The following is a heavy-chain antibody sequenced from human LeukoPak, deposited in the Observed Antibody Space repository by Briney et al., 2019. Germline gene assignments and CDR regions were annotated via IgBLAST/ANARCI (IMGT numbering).Heavy chain of an antibody. CDR2: IYHSGST. CDR3: ARYDILTGFHDYFDY. J-gene: IGHJ4*02. D-gene: IGHD3-9*01. Sequence: PSETLSLTCTVPGGSISSYYWSWIRQPPGKGLEWIGYIYHSGSTSYNPSLKSRVTISVDASKNQFSLKLSSVTAADTALYFCARYDILTGFHDYFDYWGQGTLVTVSS. CDR1: GGSISSYY. V-gene: IGHV4-59*01.